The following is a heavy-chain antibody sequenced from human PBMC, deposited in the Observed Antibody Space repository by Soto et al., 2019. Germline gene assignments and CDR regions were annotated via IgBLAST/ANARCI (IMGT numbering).Heavy chain of an antibody. J-gene: IGHJ4*02. V-gene: IGHV3-30*18. CDR3: AKAVPPFVVVTASDY. CDR2: ISYDGTNK. CDR1: GFTFRNFG. Sequence: PGGSLRLSCAGSGFTFRNFGMHWVRQAPGKGLEWVAVISYDGTNKYYADSVKGRFTISRDNSKNTLYLQINSLRAEDTAVYYCAKAVPPFVVVTASDYWGQGTLVTVSS. D-gene: IGHD2-21*02.